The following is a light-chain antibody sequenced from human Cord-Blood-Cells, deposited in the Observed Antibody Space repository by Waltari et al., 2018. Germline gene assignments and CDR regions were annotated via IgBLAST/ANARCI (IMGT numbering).Light chain of an antibody. CDR2: GKN. CDR3: NSRDSRV. CDR1: SLRSYY. J-gene: IGLJ2*01. Sequence: SSELTQDPAVSVALGQTVRITCQGDSLRSYYANWYQQKPGQAPVLVIYGKNNRPSGIPDRFSGSSSGNTASLTITGAQAEDEADYYCNSRDSRVFGGGTKLTVL. V-gene: IGLV3-19*01.